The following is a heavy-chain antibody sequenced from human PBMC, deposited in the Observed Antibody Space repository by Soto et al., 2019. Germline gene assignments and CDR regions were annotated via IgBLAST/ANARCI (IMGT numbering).Heavy chain of an antibody. Sequence: GASVKVSCKASGYTFTSYDINWVRQATGQGLEWMGWMNPNSGNTGYAQKFQGRVTMTRNTSISTAYMELSSLRSEDTAVYYCARTWEYSSSSPYYYGMDVWGQGXTVTVSS. CDR3: ARTWEYSSSSPYYYGMDV. V-gene: IGHV1-8*01. J-gene: IGHJ6*02. D-gene: IGHD6-6*01. CDR1: GYTFTSYD. CDR2: MNPNSGNT.